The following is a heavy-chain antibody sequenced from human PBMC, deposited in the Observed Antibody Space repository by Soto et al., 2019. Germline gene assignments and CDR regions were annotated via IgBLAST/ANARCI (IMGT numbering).Heavy chain of an antibody. CDR2: ISGGQGTT. CDR3: AKEGGDSLSTRDAVDI. J-gene: IGHJ3*02. D-gene: IGHD5-18*01. CDR1: GFTFSTYA. V-gene: IGHV3-23*01. Sequence: EVQLLESGGGLVQPGGSLRLSCAASGFTFSTYAMNWVRQAPGKGLEWVSGISGGQGTTYYADSVKGRFTISRDNSKNTLYLQMNSLRDKDTAVYYCAKEGGDSLSTRDAVDIWGQGPKVTVSS.